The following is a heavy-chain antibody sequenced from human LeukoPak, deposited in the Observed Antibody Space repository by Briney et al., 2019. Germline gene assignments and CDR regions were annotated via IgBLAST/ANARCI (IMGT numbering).Heavy chain of an antibody. J-gene: IGHJ6*03. Sequence: PGRSLRLSCAASGFTFSSYGMHWVRQAPGKGLEGVAVIWYDGSNKYYADSVKGRFTISRDNSKNTLYLQMNSLRAEDTAVYYCARAGNYYYYYMDVWGKGTTVTVSS. CDR3: ARAGNYYYYYMDV. V-gene: IGHV3-33*01. CDR1: GFTFSSYG. D-gene: IGHD1-14*01. CDR2: IWYDGSNK.